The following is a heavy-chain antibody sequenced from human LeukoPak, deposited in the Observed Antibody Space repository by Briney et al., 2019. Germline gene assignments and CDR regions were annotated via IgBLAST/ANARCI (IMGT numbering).Heavy chain of an antibody. J-gene: IGHJ4*02. CDR3: ARGELGYCTNGVCRPVDY. CDR2: IYTSGST. D-gene: IGHD2-8*01. Sequence: SETLSLTCTVTGGSISSGSYYWSWIRQPAGKGLEWIGRIYTSGSTNYNPSLKSRVTISVDKSKNQFSLKLSSVTAADTAVYYCARGELGYCTNGVCRPVDYWGQGTLVTVSS. V-gene: IGHV4-61*02. CDR1: GGSISSGSYY.